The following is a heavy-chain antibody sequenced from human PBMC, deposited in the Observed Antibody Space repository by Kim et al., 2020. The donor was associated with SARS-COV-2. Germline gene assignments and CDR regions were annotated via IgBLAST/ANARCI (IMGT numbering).Heavy chain of an antibody. V-gene: IGHV4-59*01. Sequence: SETLSLTCTVSVGSISSYYWSWIRQPPGKGLEWIGYIYYSGSTNYNPSLKSRVTISVDTSKNQFSLKLSSVTAADTAVYYCARLDRVYNAFDIWGQGTMVTFSS. CDR1: VGSISSYY. J-gene: IGHJ3*02. CDR3: ARLDRVYNAFDI. CDR2: IYYSGST. D-gene: IGHD6-13*01.